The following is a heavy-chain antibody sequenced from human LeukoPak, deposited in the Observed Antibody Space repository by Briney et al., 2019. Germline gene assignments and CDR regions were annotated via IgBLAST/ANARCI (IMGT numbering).Heavy chain of an antibody. J-gene: IGHJ3*02. D-gene: IGHD3-3*01. Sequence: GSLRLSCAASGFTFSNAWMNWVRQAPGKGLEWIGEINHSGFTNYNPSLKSRVSISVDASKNQFSLKLSSVTAADTAVYYCARDGRFLEWLLDDAFDIWGQGTMVTVSS. CDR2: INHSGFT. V-gene: IGHV4-4*02. CDR1: GFTFSNAW. CDR3: ARDGRFLEWLLDDAFDI.